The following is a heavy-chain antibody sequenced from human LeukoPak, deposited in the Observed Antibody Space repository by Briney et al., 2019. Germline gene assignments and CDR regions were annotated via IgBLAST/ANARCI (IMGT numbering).Heavy chain of an antibody. CDR3: ARGYCSSTSCYANDY. CDR1: GGSIRSNY. V-gene: IGHV4-59*08. Sequence: PSEALSLTCTVFGGSIRSNYWSWIRQPPGKGLEWIGYIYYSGSTNYNPSLKSRVTISVDTSKNQFSLKLSSVTAADTAVYYCARGYCSSTSCYANDYWGQGTLVTVSS. D-gene: IGHD2-2*01. CDR2: IYYSGST. J-gene: IGHJ4*02.